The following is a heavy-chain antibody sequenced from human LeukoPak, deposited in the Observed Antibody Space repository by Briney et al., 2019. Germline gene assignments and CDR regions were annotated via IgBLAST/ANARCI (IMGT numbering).Heavy chain of an antibody. D-gene: IGHD3-9*01. J-gene: IGHJ4*02. CDR1: GGTFSSYA. V-gene: IGHV1-8*02. Sequence: ASVKVSCKASGGTFSSYAISWVRQATGQGLEWMGWMNPNSGNAGYAQKFQGRVTMTRNTSISTAYMELSSLRSEDTAVYYCARGHWVCWGQGTLVTVSS. CDR2: MNPNSGNA. CDR3: ARGHWVC.